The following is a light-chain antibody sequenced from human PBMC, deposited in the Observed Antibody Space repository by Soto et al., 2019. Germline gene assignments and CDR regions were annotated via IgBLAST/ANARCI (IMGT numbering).Light chain of an antibody. V-gene: IGLV2-11*01. CDR2: DVS. J-gene: IGLJ3*02. Sequence: QSVLTQPRSASGSPGQSVTISCTGTSSDVGGYNYVSWYQQHPGKPPKLMIYDVSKPPSGVPDRFSGSKAGYTASLTISGLQAEDEADYYCCSSAGTYTAVFGGGTQLTVL. CDR3: CSSAGTYTAV. CDR1: SSDVGGYNY.